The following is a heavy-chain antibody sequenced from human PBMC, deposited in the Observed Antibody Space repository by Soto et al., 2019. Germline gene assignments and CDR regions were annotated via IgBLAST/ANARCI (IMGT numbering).Heavy chain of an antibody. D-gene: IGHD5-18*01. CDR1: GASISSGDYY. J-gene: IGHJ4*02. Sequence: QVLLQESGPGLVTPSQTLSLTCTVSGASISSGDYYWSWIRQPPGKGLEWIGYIYYSGSTYYNPSHKSRVXXSXDXXKNHFSLRLSSVTAADTAVYYCALSGRGDTAMVTYWGQGTLVTVSS. V-gene: IGHV4-30-4*01. CDR2: IYYSGST. CDR3: ALSGRGDTAMVTY.